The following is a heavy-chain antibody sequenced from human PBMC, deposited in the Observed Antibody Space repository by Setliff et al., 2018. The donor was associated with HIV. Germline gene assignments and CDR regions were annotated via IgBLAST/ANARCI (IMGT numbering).Heavy chain of an antibody. Sequence: KTSETLSLTCTVSGETIRNGFYYWHWMRQPPGKGLEWIGSIYYSGSTHYKSSLKSRVTISVDASERHFSLRMTSTTAADTAIYYCARGVPLLPPNFWGQGTLVTVSS. CDR1: GETIRNGFYY. CDR3: ARGVPLLPPNF. J-gene: IGHJ4*02. D-gene: IGHD2-15*01. V-gene: IGHV4-39*07. CDR2: IYYSGST.